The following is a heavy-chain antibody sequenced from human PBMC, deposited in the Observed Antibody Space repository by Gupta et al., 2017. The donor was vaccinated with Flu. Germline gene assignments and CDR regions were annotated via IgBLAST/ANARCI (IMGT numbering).Heavy chain of an antibody. CDR2: MQYSGDT. J-gene: IGHJ4*02. V-gene: IGHV4-39*01. D-gene: IGHD2-15*01. Sequence: YYWAWIGQAQGKGLEGLGSMQYSGDTYYNTSLKRRVTMSGDKSKNQFSLQMSSVTASETAIYYCARHCSGGRCYSYFDYWGQGTLVTVSS. CDR3: ARHCSGGRCYSYFDY. CDR1: YY.